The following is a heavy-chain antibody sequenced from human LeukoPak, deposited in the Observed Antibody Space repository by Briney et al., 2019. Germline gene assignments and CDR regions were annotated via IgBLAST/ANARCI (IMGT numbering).Heavy chain of an antibody. Sequence: GASVTVSCKASGYTFTSYDINWVRQATGQGLEWMGWMNPNSGNTGYAQKFQGRVTMTRNTSISTAYMELSSLRSEDTAVYYCARVGNYYDSSGYYPKFDYWGQGTLVTVSS. CDR1: GYTFTSYD. D-gene: IGHD3-22*01. J-gene: IGHJ4*02. V-gene: IGHV1-8*01. CDR3: ARVGNYYDSSGYYPKFDY. CDR2: MNPNSGNT.